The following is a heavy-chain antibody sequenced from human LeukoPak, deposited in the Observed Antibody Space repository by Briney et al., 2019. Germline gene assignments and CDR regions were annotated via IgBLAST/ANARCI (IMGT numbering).Heavy chain of an antibody. J-gene: IGHJ4*02. D-gene: IGHD1-26*01. Sequence: PSETLSLTCTVPGGSISSYYWSWIRQPPGKGLEWIGYIYYSGSTNYNPSLKSRVTISVDTSKNQFSLKLSSVTAADTAVYYCARVKELPYYFDYWGQGTLVTVSS. V-gene: IGHV4-59*01. CDR2: IYYSGST. CDR3: ARVKELPYYFDY. CDR1: GGSISSYY.